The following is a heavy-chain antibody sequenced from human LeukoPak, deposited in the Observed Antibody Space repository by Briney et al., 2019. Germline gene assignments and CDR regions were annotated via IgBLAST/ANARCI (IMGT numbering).Heavy chain of an antibody. Sequence: SETMFLTCTVSGGSISSYYWSWIRQPAGKGLEWIGRIYTSGSTNYNPSLKSRVTMSVDTSKNQFSLKLSSVTAADTAVYYCARDLPWYHNWFDPWGQGTLVAVSS. CDR3: ARDLPWYHNWFDP. CDR2: IYTSGST. V-gene: IGHV4-4*07. CDR1: GGSISSYY. J-gene: IGHJ5*02. D-gene: IGHD6-13*01.